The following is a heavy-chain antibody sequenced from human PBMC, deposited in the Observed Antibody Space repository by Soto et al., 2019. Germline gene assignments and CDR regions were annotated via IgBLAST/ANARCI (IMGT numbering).Heavy chain of an antibody. V-gene: IGHV1-69*01. CDR1: GGTFSSYA. CDR2: IIPISDTT. D-gene: IGHD2-2*01. CDR3: ARSQGSSTSLEIYYYYYYGMDV. J-gene: IGHJ6*02. Sequence: QVQLVQSGAEVKKPGSSVKVSCKASGGTFSSYAISWVRQAPGQGLEWKGGIIPISDTTNYAQKFQGRVTITADESTSTAYMELSSLRSEDTAVYYCARSQGSSTSLEIYYYYYYGMDVWGQGTKVTVSS.